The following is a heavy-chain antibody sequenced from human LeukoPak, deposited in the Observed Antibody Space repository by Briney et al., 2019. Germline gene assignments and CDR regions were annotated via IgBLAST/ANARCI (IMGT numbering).Heavy chain of an antibody. J-gene: IGHJ6*03. Sequence: SETLSLTCTVSGYSISSGYYWGWIRQPPGKGLEWIGSIYHSGSTYYNPSLKSRVTISVDTSKNQFSLKLSSVTAADTAVYYCARGNDYGDPGYYYYYYYMDVWGKGTTVTVSS. V-gene: IGHV4-38-2*02. CDR2: IYHSGST. CDR1: GYSISSGYY. D-gene: IGHD4-17*01. CDR3: ARGNDYGDPGYYYYYYYMDV.